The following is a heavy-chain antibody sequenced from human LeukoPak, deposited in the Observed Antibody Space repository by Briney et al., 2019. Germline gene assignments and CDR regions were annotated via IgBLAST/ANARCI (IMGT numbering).Heavy chain of an antibody. CDR1: GYSISSGYY. Sequence: SETLSLTCAVSGYSISSGYYWGWIRQPPGKGLEWIGSIYHSGSTYYNPSLKSRVTISVDTSKNQFSQKLSSVTAADTAVYYCARDKRVAAPYYFDYWGQGTLVTVSS. D-gene: IGHD6-25*01. CDR3: ARDKRVAAPYYFDY. V-gene: IGHV4-38-2*02. CDR2: IYHSGST. J-gene: IGHJ4*02.